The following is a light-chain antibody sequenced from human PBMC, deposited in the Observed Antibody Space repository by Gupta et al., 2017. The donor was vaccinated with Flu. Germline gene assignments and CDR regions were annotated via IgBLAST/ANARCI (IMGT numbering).Light chain of an antibody. Sequence: TISCTGTSSDVGGYNYVSWYQQQPGKAPKLMIYEVSNRPSGVSNRFSGSKSGNTASLNISGLQAEDEADYYCSSYTSSTTLVVFGGGTKLTVL. CDR1: SSDVGGYNY. CDR3: SSYTSSTTLVV. J-gene: IGLJ2*01. V-gene: IGLV2-14*01. CDR2: EVS.